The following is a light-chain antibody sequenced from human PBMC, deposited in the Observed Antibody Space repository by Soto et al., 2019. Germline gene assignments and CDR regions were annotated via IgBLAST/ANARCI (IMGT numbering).Light chain of an antibody. Sequence: DIQMTQSPSSLSSSVGDRVTITFQASQNINNYLNWYQHKPGKAPKILIYDASTLETGVPSRFSGSGSGTDFTFTISSLQPEDIATYYCLQFHNLPTFGGGTKVDNK. CDR2: DAS. CDR1: QNINNY. J-gene: IGKJ4*01. CDR3: LQFHNLPT. V-gene: IGKV1-33*01.